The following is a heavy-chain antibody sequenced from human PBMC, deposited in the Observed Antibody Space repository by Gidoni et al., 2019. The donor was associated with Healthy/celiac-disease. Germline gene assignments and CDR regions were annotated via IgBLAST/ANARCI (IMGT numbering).Heavy chain of an antibody. D-gene: IGHD3-3*01. Sequence: EVQLVESGGGLVQPGGSLRLSCAASGSTFSSYSMNWVRQAPGKGLEWVSYISSSSSTIYYADSVKGRFTISRDNAKNSLYLQMNSLRDEDTAVYYCASAYYDFWSGYGYYYYGMDVWGQGTTVTVSS. CDR1: GSTFSSYS. J-gene: IGHJ6*02. CDR3: ASAYYDFWSGYGYYYYGMDV. V-gene: IGHV3-48*02. CDR2: ISSSSSTI.